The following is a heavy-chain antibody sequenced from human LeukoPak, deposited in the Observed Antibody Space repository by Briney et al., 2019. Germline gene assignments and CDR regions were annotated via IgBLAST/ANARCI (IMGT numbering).Heavy chain of an antibody. CDR2: ISGSGGST. J-gene: IGHJ4*02. CDR1: GFTFSSYA. V-gene: IGHV3-23*01. CDR3: AKDQDIAVAGSAFDY. Sequence: PGGSLRLSCAASGFTFSSYAMSWVRQAPGKGLEWVSAISGSGGSTYYADSVKGRFTISRDNSKNTPYLQMNSLRAEDTAVYYCAKDQDIAVAGSAFDYWGQGTLVTVSS. D-gene: IGHD6-19*01.